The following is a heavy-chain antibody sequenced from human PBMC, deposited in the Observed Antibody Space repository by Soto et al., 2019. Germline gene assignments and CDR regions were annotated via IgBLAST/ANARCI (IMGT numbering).Heavy chain of an antibody. J-gene: IGHJ5*02. Sequence: ASVKVSCKDSGCTFTGYYIPWVRQAPVQGLEWMGWINPNSGGTNYAQKFQGRVTMTRDTSISTSYMELSRLRSDDTAVYYCARPYCSSTRCINWFDPWGQGTMVKVSS. V-gene: IGHV1-2*02. CDR3: ARPYCSSTRCINWFDP. D-gene: IGHD2-2*01. CDR1: GCTFTGYY. CDR2: INPNSGGT.